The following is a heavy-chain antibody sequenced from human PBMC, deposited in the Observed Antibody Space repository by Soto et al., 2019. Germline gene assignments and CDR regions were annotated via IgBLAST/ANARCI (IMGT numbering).Heavy chain of an antibody. CDR1: GFTFSSYA. D-gene: IGHD3-10*01. V-gene: IGHV3-30-3*01. Sequence: QVQLVESGGGVVQPGRSLRLSCAASGFTFSSYAMHWVRQAPGKGLEWVAVISYDGSNKYYADSVKGRFTISRDNSKNTLYLQMNSLRAEDTAVYYCARGERAKIMVANDYWGQGTLVTASS. CDR3: ARGERAKIMVANDY. CDR2: ISYDGSNK. J-gene: IGHJ4*02.